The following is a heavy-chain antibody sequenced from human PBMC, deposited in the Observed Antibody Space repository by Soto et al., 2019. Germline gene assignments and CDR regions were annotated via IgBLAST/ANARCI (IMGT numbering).Heavy chain of an antibody. CDR1: GFSFSTNW. J-gene: IGHJ4*02. D-gene: IGHD2-2*01. Sequence: EVQLVESGGDLVQPGGSLRLSCAASGFSFSTNWMHWVRQAPGKGLEWVSRINPEETTTTYADSVRGRFTISRDNAKNTLYLQMNSLRAEDTAVYYCARGGLEPVDYWGQGTLVTVFS. V-gene: IGHV3-74*01. CDR2: INPEETTT. CDR3: ARGGLEPVDY.